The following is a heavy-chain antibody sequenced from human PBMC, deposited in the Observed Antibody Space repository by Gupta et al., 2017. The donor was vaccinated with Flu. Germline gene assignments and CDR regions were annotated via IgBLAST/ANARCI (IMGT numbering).Heavy chain of an antibody. CDR2: IHTTGST. CDR1: GDSISRAPYW. Sequence: QVQLQESGPGLVKPSQTLSLTCYVSGDSISRAPYWWDWIRQHAGKGLEWIGLIHTTGSTLYSPSLRGRVTISMDTSRNQFSLKLTSVTAADTAVYFCARLPPGYWGQGTLITVSS. CDR3: ARLPPGY. V-gene: IGHV4-61*02. J-gene: IGHJ4*02.